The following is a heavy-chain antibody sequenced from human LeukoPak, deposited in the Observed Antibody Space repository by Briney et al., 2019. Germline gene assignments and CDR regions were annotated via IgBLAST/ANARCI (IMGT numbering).Heavy chain of an antibody. J-gene: IGHJ5*02. CDR3: ARGYCSGGSCYMAPNWFDP. CDR2: IYWDDDK. CDR1: GFSLSTSGVG. D-gene: IGHD2-15*01. Sequence: SGPTLVKPTQTLTPTCTFSGFSLSTSGVGVGWICQPPGKALEWLALIYWDDDKRYSPSLKSRLTITKDTSKNQVVLTMTNMDPVDTATYYCARGYCSGGSCYMAPNWFDPWGQGTLVTVSS. V-gene: IGHV2-5*02.